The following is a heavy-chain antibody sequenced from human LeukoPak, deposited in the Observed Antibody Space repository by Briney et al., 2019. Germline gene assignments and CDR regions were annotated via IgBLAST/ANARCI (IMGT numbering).Heavy chain of an antibody. D-gene: IGHD3-10*01. J-gene: IGHJ3*02. CDR2: IYYSGST. CDR3: ARDRALWDAFDI. CDR1: GGSISSYY. V-gene: IGHV4-59*01. Sequence: SETLSLTCTVSGGSISSYYWSWIRQPPGKGLEWTGYIYYSGSTNYNPSLKSRVTISVDASKNQFSLKLSSVTAADTAVYYCARDRALWDAFDIWGQGTMVTVSS.